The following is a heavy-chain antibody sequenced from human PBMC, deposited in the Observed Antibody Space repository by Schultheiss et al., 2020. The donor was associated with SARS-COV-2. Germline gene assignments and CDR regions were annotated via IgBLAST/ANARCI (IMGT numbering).Heavy chain of an antibody. D-gene: IGHD1-26*01. CDR2: INSDGSST. Sequence: GGSLRLSCTASGFTFSDYYMSWIRQAPGKGLVWVSRINSDGSSTSYADSVKGRFTISRDNAKNTLYLQMNSLRAEDTAVYYCARDRWELLGYFDYWGQGTLVTVSS. CDR1: GFTFSDYY. CDR3: ARDRWELLGYFDY. J-gene: IGHJ4*02. V-gene: IGHV3-74*01.